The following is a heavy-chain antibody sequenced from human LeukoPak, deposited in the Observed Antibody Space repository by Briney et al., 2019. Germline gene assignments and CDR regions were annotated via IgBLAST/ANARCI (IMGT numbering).Heavy chain of an antibody. D-gene: IGHD5-12*01. CDR2: ISSSSSYT. Sequence: PGGSLRLSCAASGFTFSDYYMSWIRPAPGKGLEWVSYISSSSSYTDYADSVKGRFTISRDNAKNSLNLQMNSLRAEDTAVYYCARDSGYSGYSDYWGQGTLVTVSS. CDR1: GFTFSDYY. J-gene: IGHJ4*02. CDR3: ARDSGYSGYSDY. V-gene: IGHV3-11*05.